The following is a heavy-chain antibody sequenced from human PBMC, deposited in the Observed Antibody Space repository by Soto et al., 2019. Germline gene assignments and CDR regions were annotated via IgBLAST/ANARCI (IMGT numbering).Heavy chain of an antibody. Sequence: PSETLSLTCTVSGGSVSSGSFYWSWIRQPPGKGLEWIGNIYYNGSTNYNPSLKSRVTISVDTSKNQFSLMLSSVTAADTAVYYCATFGIVGASSFDYWGQGTLVTAPQ. J-gene: IGHJ4*02. CDR2: IYYNGST. CDR3: ATFGIVGASSFDY. D-gene: IGHD1-26*01. V-gene: IGHV4-61*01. CDR1: GGSVSSGSFY.